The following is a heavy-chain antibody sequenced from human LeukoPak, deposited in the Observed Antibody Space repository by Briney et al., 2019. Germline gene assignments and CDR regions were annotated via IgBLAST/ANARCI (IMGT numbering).Heavy chain of an antibody. D-gene: IGHD4-23*01. CDR3: ARDGMATVVTPNY. J-gene: IGHJ4*02. Sequence: SETLSLTCTVSGGSISSYYWSWIRQPAGKGLEWIGSIYHSGSTYYNSSLKSRVTISVDTSKNQFSLKLSSVIAADTAVYYCARDGMATVVTPNYWGQGTLVTVSS. V-gene: IGHV4-4*07. CDR2: IYHSGST. CDR1: GGSISSYY.